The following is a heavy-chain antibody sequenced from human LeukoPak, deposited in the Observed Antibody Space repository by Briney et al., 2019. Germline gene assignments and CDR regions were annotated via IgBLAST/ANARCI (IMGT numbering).Heavy chain of an antibody. D-gene: IGHD6-13*01. CDR1: GGSFSGYY. J-gene: IGHJ5*02. Sequence: SETLSLTCAVYGGSFSGYYWSWIRQPPGKGLEWIGEINHSGSTNYNPSLKSRVTMSVDTSKNQFSLKLSSVTAADTAVYCCARERRLASSSSSWYGGYNWFDPWGQGTLVTVSS. CDR2: INHSGST. V-gene: IGHV4-34*01. CDR3: ARERRLASSSSSWYGGYNWFDP.